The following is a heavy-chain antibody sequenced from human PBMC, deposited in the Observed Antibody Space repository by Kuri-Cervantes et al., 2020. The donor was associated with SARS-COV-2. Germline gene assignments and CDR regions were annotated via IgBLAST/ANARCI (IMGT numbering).Heavy chain of an antibody. D-gene: IGHD3-22*01. V-gene: IGHV4-4*02. CDR1: GGSISSSNW. CDR2: IYHSGSA. CDR3: ARGNGYYYFEWFDP. Sequence: SETLSLTCAVSGGSISSSNWWSWVRQPPGKGLEWIGEIYHSGSANYNPSLKSRVTISVDKSKNQFSLKLSSVTAADTAVYYCARGNGYYYFEWFDPWGQGTLVTVSS. J-gene: IGHJ5*02.